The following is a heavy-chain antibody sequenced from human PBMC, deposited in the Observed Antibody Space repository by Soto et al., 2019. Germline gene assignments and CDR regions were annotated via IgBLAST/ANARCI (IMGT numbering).Heavy chain of an antibody. J-gene: IGHJ4*02. CDR1: GFSLSSYA. Sequence: EVQLLESGGGLVQPGGSLRLSCAASGFSLSSYAMSWVRQAPGKGLEWVSAISGSGGSTYYAASVKGRFTISRDNSKNTLYLQMNSLRAEYTAVYYCAKDRSYYDFWSGYEQFDYWGQGTLVTVSS. CDR2: ISGSGGST. D-gene: IGHD3-3*01. CDR3: AKDRSYYDFWSGYEQFDY. V-gene: IGHV3-23*01.